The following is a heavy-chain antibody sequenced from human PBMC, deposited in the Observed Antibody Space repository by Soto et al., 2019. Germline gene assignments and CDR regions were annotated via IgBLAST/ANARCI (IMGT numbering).Heavy chain of an antibody. D-gene: IGHD2-2*01. CDR3: GRNADIVVVPAAIPYYCKC. V-gene: IGHV4-59*01. J-gene: IGHJ4*02. CDR1: GGSISSYY. Sequence: SETLSLTCPVSGGSISSYYLSWIRQPPGKGLEWVGYICYSGSTNYNPSLKRRVTISVDTSKNQFSLKLSSVTAAATAVYYCGRNADIVVVPAAIPYYCKCWGQGTLGTVSS. CDR2: ICYSGST.